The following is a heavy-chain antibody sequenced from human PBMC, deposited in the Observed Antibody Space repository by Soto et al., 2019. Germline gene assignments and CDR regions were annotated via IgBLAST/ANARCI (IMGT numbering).Heavy chain of an antibody. CDR2: IYYSGST. V-gene: IGHV4-39*01. CDR1: GGSISSSSYY. D-gene: IGHD5-12*01. J-gene: IGHJ4*02. Sequence: PSETLSLTCTVSGGSISSSSYYWGWIRQPPGKGLEWIGSIYYSGSTYYNPSLKSRVTISVDTSKNQFSLKLSSVTAADTAVYYCARHRVGGLRFGVGYWGQGTLVTVSS. CDR3: ARHRVGGLRFGVGY.